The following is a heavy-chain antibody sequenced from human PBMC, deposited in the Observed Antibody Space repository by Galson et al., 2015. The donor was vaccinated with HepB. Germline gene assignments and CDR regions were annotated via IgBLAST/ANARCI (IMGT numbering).Heavy chain of an antibody. Sequence: SVNVSFNASGYSFRSYGFSWVRQAPGQGLEWVGWISIYTGHTKYAEKFQGRVVMTTDTSTSTAYMEMRSLRPDDTAVYYCATTREYCSGGFCYFDYGGQGTLVAVPS. D-gene: IGHD2-15*01. CDR3: ATTREYCSGGFCYFDY. V-gene: IGHV1-18*01. CDR2: ISIYTGHT. CDR1: GYSFRSYG. J-gene: IGHJ4*02.